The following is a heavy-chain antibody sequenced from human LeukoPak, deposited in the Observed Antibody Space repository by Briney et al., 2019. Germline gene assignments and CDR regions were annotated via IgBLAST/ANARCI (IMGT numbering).Heavy chain of an antibody. CDR2: IYYSGST. D-gene: IGHD1-1*01. Sequence: PSETLSLTCTVSGGSISSYYWSWIRQPPGKGLEWIGYIYYSGSTNYNPSLKSRVTISVDTSKNQFSLKLSSVTAADTAVYYCAGGPLQVERRRYYYSYMDVWGKGTTVTVSS. V-gene: IGHV4-59*01. J-gene: IGHJ6*03. CDR3: AGGPLQVERRRYYYSYMDV. CDR1: GGSISSYY.